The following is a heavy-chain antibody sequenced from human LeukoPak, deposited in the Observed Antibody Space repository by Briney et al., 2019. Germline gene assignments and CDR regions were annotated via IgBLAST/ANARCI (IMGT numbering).Heavy chain of an antibody. V-gene: IGHV1-8*01. CDR2: MNPNSGNT. Sequence: GASVKVSCKASGYTFTSYDINWVRQATGQGLEWMGWMNPNSGNTGYAQKFQGRVTMTTDKSTSTAYMELSSLRSEDTAVYYCARDRGSGADKGRFDYWGQGTLVTVSS. J-gene: IGHJ4*02. CDR1: GYTFTSYD. CDR3: ARDRGSGADKGRFDY. D-gene: IGHD3-10*01.